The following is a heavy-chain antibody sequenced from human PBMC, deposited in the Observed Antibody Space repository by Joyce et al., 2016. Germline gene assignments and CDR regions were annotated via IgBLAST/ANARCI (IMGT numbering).Heavy chain of an antibody. D-gene: IGHD4-17*01. Sequence: EEQLVESVGGLVKPGGSLRLSCVASGFTFSDAWMNWVRQAPGKGLEWVGRIKDKSVGGTTDYAAPVKGRFAISRDDSKNTVYLQMNSLQTEDTAVYYCTTDNSAVNYWFDPWGQGTLVTVSS. CDR1: GFTFSDAW. J-gene: IGHJ5*02. CDR2: IKDKSVGGTT. CDR3: TTDNSAVNYWFDP. V-gene: IGHV3-15*07.